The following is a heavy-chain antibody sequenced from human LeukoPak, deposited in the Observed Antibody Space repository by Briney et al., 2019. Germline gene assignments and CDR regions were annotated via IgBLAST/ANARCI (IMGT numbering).Heavy chain of an antibody. CDR2: IYYSGST. Sequence: PSETLSLTCTVSGGSISSYYWSWIRQPPGKGLEWIGYIYYSGSTNYNPSLKSRVTISVDTSKNQFSLKLSSVTAADTAVYYCARRGITMVRGVIRSSALRYFDLWGRGTLVTVSS. D-gene: IGHD3-10*01. CDR1: GGSISSYY. J-gene: IGHJ2*01. V-gene: IGHV4-59*12. CDR3: ARRGITMVRGVIRSSALRYFDL.